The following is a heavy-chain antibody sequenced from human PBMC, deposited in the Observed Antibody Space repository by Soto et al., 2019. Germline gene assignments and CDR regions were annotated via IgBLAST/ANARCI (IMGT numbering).Heavy chain of an antibody. J-gene: IGHJ6*02. V-gene: IGHV4-4*02. CDR2: IYHSGST. Sequence: PSETLSLTCAVSGASISTNNWWSWVRQPPGKGLEWIGEIYHSGSTNYNPSLKSRVTISVDKSKNQFSLKLSSVTAADTAVYYCARDGIVVVPAAHDGGDYYYGMDVWGQGTTVTVSS. CDR3: ARDGIVVVPAAHDGGDYYYGMDV. D-gene: IGHD2-2*01. CDR1: GASISTNNW.